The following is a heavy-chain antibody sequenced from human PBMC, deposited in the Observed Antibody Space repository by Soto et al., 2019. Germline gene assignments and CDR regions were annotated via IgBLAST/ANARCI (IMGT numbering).Heavy chain of an antibody. Sequence: SETLSLTCTVSGGSISSYYWSWIRQPPGKGLEWIGYIYYSGSTNYNPSLKSRVTISVDTSKNQFSLKLSSVTAADTAVYYCARSNTMVWGVIIAPVGWFDPWGQGTLVTVSS. D-gene: IGHD3-10*01. CDR1: GGSISSYY. J-gene: IGHJ5*02. V-gene: IGHV4-59*01. CDR2: IYYSGST. CDR3: ARSNTMVWGVIIAPVGWFDP.